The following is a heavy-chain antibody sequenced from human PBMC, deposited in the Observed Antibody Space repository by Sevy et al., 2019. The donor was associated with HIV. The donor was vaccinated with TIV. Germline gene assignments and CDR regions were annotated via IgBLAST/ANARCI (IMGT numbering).Heavy chain of an antibody. J-gene: IGHJ4*02. CDR2: IYYSGNT. V-gene: IGHV4-31*11. Sequence: SETLSLTCAVSGGSISGGGYYWSWIRQHPGKGLEWIGYIYYSGNTNYNPSLKSRVTISVDTSKNQFSLKLSSVTAADTAVYYCARGRDSSPHRFDYWGQGTLVTVSS. D-gene: IGHD6-19*01. CDR1: GGSISGGGYY. CDR3: ARGRDSSPHRFDY.